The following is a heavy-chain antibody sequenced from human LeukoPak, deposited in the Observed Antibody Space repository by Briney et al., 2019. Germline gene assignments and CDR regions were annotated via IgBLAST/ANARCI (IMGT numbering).Heavy chain of an antibody. J-gene: IGHJ4*02. CDR1: GGSISSGGYS. CDR3: ARAGGYSAYWGL. Sequence: SQTLSLTCAVSGGSISSGGYSWSWIRQPPGKGLEWIGYIYHSGSTYYNPSLKSRVTISVDTSKNQFSLKLSSVIAADTAVYYCARAGGYSAYWGLWGQGTLVTVSS. V-gene: IGHV4-30-2*01. CDR2: IYHSGST. D-gene: IGHD3-22*01.